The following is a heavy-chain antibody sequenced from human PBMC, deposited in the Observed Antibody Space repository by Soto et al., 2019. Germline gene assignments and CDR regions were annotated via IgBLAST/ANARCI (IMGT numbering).Heavy chain of an antibody. CDR1: GGTFSSYT. V-gene: IGHV1-69*02. CDR2: IIPILGIA. J-gene: IGHJ4*02. CDR3: ARGGPYSSGWYGYEY. D-gene: IGHD6-19*01. Sequence: ASVKVSCKASGGTFSSYTISWVRQAPGQGLEWMGRIIPILGIANYAQKFQGRVTITADKSTSTAYMELSSLRSEDTAVYYCARGGPYSSGWYGYEYWGQGTLVTVSS.